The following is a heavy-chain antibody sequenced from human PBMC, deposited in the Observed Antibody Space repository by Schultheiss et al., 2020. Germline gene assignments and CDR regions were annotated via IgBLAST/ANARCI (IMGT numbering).Heavy chain of an antibody. CDR2: ISSSGGST. V-gene: IGHV3-23*01. CDR3: AKTRGGAIMQGHGLHY. CDR1: GFTFSSYA. D-gene: IGHD3-10*01. Sequence: GGSLRLSCSASGFTFSSYAMSWVRQAPGKGLEWVSAISSSGGSTYYADSVKGRFTISRDNAKNSLYLQMNSLRAEDTAVYYCAKTRGGAIMQGHGLHYWGKGTLVTVSS. J-gene: IGHJ4*02.